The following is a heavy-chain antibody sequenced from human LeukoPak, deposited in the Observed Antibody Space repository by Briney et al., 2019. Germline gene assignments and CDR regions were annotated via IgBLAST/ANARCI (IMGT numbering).Heavy chain of an antibody. J-gene: IGHJ4*02. CDR3: ATAYGGNLVDY. D-gene: IGHD4/OR15-4a*01. CDR2: FTLEDAET. Sequence: GASVKVSCKVSGYTLTDLSVHWVRQAPGKGLEWMGGFTLEDAETTYAQKFQGRVTMTEDTSTDTAYMELSSLRSDDTAVYYCATAYGGNLVDYWGQGTLVTVYS. CDR1: GYTLTDLS. V-gene: IGHV1-24*01.